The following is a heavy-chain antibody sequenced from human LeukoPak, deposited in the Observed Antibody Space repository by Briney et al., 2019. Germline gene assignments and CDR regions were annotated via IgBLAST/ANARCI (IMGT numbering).Heavy chain of an antibody. CDR1: GGTFSSYA. D-gene: IGHD3-22*01. J-gene: IGHJ4*02. CDR2: IIPIFGTA. V-gene: IGHV1-69*05. CDR3: ARANYYGSSGYFLFDY. Sequence: VASVKVSCKASGGTFSSYAISWERQAPGQGLEWMGGIIPIFGTANYAQKFQGRVTITTDESTSTAYMELSSLRSEDTAVYYCARANYYGSSGYFLFDYWGQGTLVTVSS.